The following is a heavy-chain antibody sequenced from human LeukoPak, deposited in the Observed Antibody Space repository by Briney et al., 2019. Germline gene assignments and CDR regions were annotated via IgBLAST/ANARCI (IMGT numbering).Heavy chain of an antibody. V-gene: IGHV4-39*01. J-gene: IGHJ4*02. CDR3: ARRSPLVAVTTAHYYDY. CDR1: GDSISSSNYF. D-gene: IGHD2-21*02. CDR2: ISYSGNT. Sequence: SETLSLTCTVSGDSISSSNYFWGWIRQPPGRGLEWVGEISYSGNTYYNPSLKSRVTISMDTSKNQFSLNLNSVTASDTTVYYCARRSPLVAVTTAHYYDYWGPGTLVTVSS.